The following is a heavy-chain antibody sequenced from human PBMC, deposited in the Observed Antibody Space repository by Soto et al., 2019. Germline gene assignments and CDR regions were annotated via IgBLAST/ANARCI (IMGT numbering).Heavy chain of an antibody. J-gene: IGHJ1*01. CDR2: IWYDGSNK. Sequence: ESGGGVVQPGRSLRLSCAASGFTFSSYGMHWVRQAPGKGLEWVAVIWYDGSNKYYADSVKGRFTISRDNSKNTLYLQMNSLRAEDTAVYYCARDAPTYSSGTTRGHAEYFQHWGQGTLVTVSS. CDR3: ARDAPTYSSGTTRGHAEYFQH. D-gene: IGHD6-19*01. V-gene: IGHV3-33*01. CDR1: GFTFSSYG.